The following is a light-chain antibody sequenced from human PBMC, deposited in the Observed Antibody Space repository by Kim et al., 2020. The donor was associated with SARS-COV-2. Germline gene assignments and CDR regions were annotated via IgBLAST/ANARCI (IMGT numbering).Light chain of an antibody. V-gene: IGKV3-11*01. CDR3: QQRNNWPPKVT. J-gene: IGKJ4*01. Sequence: PGAGPTLSGRASQSISSSFPWYQQRPGHPPRLLIFDASIRASGIPARFSGSGSGTDFILTISGLEPEDFAVYYCQQRNNWPPKVTFGGGTKVDIK. CDR1: QSISSS. CDR2: DAS.